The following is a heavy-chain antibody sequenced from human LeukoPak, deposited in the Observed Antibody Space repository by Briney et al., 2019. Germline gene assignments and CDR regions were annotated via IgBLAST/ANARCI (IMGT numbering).Heavy chain of an antibody. CDR1: GFSFSSYG. J-gene: IGHJ3*02. CDR3: ARELKQQLVFFGAFDI. D-gene: IGHD6-13*01. V-gene: IGHV3-33*01. Sequence: GGSLRLSCAASGFSFSSYGMHWVRQAPGKGLEWVAVIWYDGSNKYYADSVKGRFTISRDNSKNTLYLQMNSLRAEDTAVYYCARELKQQLVFFGAFDIWGQGTMVTVSS. CDR2: IWYDGSNK.